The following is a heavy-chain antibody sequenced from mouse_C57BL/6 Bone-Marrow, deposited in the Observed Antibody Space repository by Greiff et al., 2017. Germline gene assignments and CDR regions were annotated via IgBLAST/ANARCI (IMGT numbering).Heavy chain of an antibody. CDR2: ISDGGSYT. V-gene: IGHV5-4*01. CDR3: ARENYSNYIDY. Sequence: EVQVVESGGGLVKPGGSLKLSCAASGFTFSSYAMSWVRQTPEKRLEWVATISDGGSYTYYPDNVKGRFTISRDNAKNNLYLQMSHQKSEDTAMYYCARENYSNYIDYWGQGTTLTVSS. J-gene: IGHJ2*01. D-gene: IGHD2-5*01. CDR1: GFTFSSYA.